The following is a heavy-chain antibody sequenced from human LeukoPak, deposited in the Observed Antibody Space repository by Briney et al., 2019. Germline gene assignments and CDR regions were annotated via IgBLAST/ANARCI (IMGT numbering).Heavy chain of an antibody. CDR2: INHSGST. D-gene: IGHD6-6*01. J-gene: IGHJ4*02. CDR3: ARGVARSSKFHFSYYFDY. CDR1: GGSFSGYY. V-gene: IGHV4-34*01. Sequence: SETLSLTCAVYGGSFSGYYWSWIRQPPGKGLEWIGEINHSGSTNYNPSLKSRVTISVDTSKNQFSLKLSSVTAADTAVYYCARGVARSSKFHFSYYFDYWGQGTLVTVSS.